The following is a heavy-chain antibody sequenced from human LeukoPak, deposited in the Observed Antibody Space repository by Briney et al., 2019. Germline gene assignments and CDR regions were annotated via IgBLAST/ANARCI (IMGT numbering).Heavy chain of an antibody. CDR1: GGSISSSSYY. Sequence: SETLSLTCTVSGGSISSSSYYWGWIRQPPGKGLEWIGSIYYGGSTYYNLSLKSRVTISVDTSKNQFSLKLSSVTAEDTAVYYCASRGGDGEDDYWGQGTLVTVSS. J-gene: IGHJ4*02. V-gene: IGHV4-39*01. D-gene: IGHD3-10*01. CDR3: ASRGGDGEDDY. CDR2: IYYGGST.